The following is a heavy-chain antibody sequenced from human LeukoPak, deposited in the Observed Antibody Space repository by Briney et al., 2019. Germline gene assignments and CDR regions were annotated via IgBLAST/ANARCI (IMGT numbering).Heavy chain of an antibody. CDR1: GFPFSSFA. CDR2: IRHDGTKT. V-gene: IGHV3-30*02. CDR3: AKDALISFRGAWSQSDY. Sequence: GGSLRFSCAASGFPFSSFAMHWVRQAPGRGLEWVSFIRHDGTKTYYLQSVRGRFTISRDNSKNTLFLQMNSLRAEDTAVYYCAKDALISFRGAWSQSDYWGQGALVTVSS. D-gene: IGHD3-16*02. J-gene: IGHJ4*02.